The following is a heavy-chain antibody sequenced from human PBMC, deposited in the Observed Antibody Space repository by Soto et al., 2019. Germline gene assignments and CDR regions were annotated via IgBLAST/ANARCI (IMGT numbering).Heavy chain of an antibody. J-gene: IGHJ4*02. Sequence: QVQLQESGPGLVKPSQTLSLTCTVSGGSISSGGYYWSWIRQHPGKGLEWIGYIYYSGSTYYNPSLKSRVTIAGDTSKNQCSLKLRSVTAADTAVYYCARAIESSGYYFAYYFAYWGQGTLVTVSS. D-gene: IGHD3-22*01. CDR2: IYYSGST. CDR1: GGSISSGGYY. V-gene: IGHV4-31*03. CDR3: ARAIESSGYYFAYYFAY.